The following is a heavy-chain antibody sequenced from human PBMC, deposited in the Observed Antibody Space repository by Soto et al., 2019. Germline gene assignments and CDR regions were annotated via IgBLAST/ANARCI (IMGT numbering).Heavy chain of an antibody. J-gene: IGHJ6*02. V-gene: IGHV4-30-4*08. CDR2: IHHSGSI. CDR1: GDSISSDYYH. CDR3: AREEDGSDRLDV. D-gene: IGHD2-21*02. Sequence: QVQLQQSGPGLVKPSQTLSLTCTVSGDSISSDYYHWTWIRQSPGKGLEWIGYIHHSGSILYNPSLQNRVTISMDTSKNQFYLHLTSVTAADTAVYFCAREEDGSDRLDVWGQGTTVTVSS.